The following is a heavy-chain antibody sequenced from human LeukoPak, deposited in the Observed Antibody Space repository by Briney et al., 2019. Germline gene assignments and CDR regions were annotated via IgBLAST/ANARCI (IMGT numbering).Heavy chain of an antibody. V-gene: IGHV3-30*18. D-gene: IGHD3-10*01. CDR1: GLTFSSYN. Sequence: GGSLRLSCAASGLTFSSYNMHWVRQAPGKGLEWVAVISYDGNHKYYADSVKGRFTISRDNSKNTLYLQMNGLRADDTAVYYCAKGYDYRSGAGSFDYGAREPWSPSPQ. CDR3: AKGYDYRSGAGSFDY. CDR2: ISYDGNHK. J-gene: IGHJ4*02.